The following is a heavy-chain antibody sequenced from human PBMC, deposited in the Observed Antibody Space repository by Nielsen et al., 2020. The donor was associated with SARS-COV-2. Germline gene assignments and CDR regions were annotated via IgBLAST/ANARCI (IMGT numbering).Heavy chain of an antibody. CDR3: ARGVDSGSQVGFDP. J-gene: IGHJ5*02. V-gene: IGHV4-59*01. D-gene: IGHD1-26*01. CDR2: IYYSGST. CDR1: GGSISSYY. Sequence: SETLSLTCTVSGGSISSYYWSWIRQSPGKGLEWIGYIYYSGSTNYNPSLKSRVTISVDTSKNQFSLKLSSVTAADTAVYYCARGVDSGSQVGFDPWGQGTLVTVSS.